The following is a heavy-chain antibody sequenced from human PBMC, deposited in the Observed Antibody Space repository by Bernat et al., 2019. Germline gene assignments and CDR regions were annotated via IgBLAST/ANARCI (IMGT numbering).Heavy chain of an antibody. J-gene: IGHJ4*02. CDR1: GFTFSSYA. CDR3: AKRLPTGITTAGYYFDY. V-gene: IGHV3-23*01. Sequence: EVQLLESGGGLVQPGGSLRLSCAASGFTFSSYAMSWVRQAPGKGLEWVSAISGSGGTTYYADSVKGRFTISRDNSKNTLYLQMNSLRAEDTAVYYCAKRLPTGITTAGYYFDYWGQGTLVTVSS. CDR2: ISGSGGTT. D-gene: IGHD6-13*01.